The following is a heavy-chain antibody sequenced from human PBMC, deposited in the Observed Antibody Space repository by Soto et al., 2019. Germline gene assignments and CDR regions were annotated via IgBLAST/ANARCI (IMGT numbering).Heavy chain of an antibody. D-gene: IGHD3-22*01. J-gene: IGHJ3*02. Sequence: QVQLVQSGAEVKKPGASVKVSCKASGYTFTSYGISWVRQAPGQGLEWMGWISAYNGNTNYAQKLQGRVTMTTDTSTRTAYMELRSLTSDDTAVYYCARDLRHYDSASDAFDIWGQGTMVTVSS. CDR1: GYTFTSYG. V-gene: IGHV1-18*01. CDR2: ISAYNGNT. CDR3: ARDLRHYDSASDAFDI.